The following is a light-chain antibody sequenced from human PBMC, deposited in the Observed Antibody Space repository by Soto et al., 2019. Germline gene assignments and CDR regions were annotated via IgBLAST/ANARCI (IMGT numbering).Light chain of an antibody. J-gene: IGLJ2*01. CDR3: CSYAGGTIPA. Sequence: QSALTQPASVSGSPGQSITISCTGTSSDVGNYKLVSWYQQHPGKAPKLMIYEGSKRPSGISNRFSGSKSGNTASLTISGLQAEDEADYYCCSYAGGTIPAFGGGTQLTVL. CDR2: EGS. V-gene: IGLV2-23*01. CDR1: SSDVGNYKL.